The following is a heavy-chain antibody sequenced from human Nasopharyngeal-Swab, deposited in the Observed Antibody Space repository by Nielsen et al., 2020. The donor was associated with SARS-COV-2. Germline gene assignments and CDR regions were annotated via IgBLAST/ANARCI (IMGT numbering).Heavy chain of an antibody. CDR3: ARNRDIVVVPAAKGDWFDP. Sequence: SVKVSCKASGGTFSSYAISWVRQAPGQGLEWMGGIIPIFGTANYAQKFQGRVTITADESTSTAYMELSSLRSEDTAVYYCARNRDIVVVPAAKGDWFDPWGQGTLVTVSS. D-gene: IGHD2-2*01. J-gene: IGHJ5*02. CDR2: IIPIFGTA. CDR1: GGTFSSYA. V-gene: IGHV1-69*13.